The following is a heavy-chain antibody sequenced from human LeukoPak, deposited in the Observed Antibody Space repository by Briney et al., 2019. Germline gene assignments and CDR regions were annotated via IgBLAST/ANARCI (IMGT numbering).Heavy chain of an antibody. CDR2: INHSGST. CDR1: GFTFSSYS. V-gene: IGHV4-34*01. J-gene: IGHJ6*02. D-gene: IGHD2-15*01. Sequence: MSGGSLRLSCAASGFTFSSYSMNWIRQPPGKGLEWIGEINHSGSTNYNPSLKSRVTISVDTSKNQFSLKLSSVTAADTAVYYCARGANFYYYGMDVWGQGTTVTVSS. CDR3: ARGANFYYYGMDV.